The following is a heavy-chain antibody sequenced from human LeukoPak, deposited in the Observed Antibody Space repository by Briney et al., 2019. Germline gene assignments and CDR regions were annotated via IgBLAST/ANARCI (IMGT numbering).Heavy chain of an antibody. V-gene: IGHV2-5*02. Sequence: SGPTLVKPTQTLTLTSTFSGFSLSTPGVGVGWIRQPPGKALEWLAPTYWDDDKRYSPSLKSRLTITKDTSKNQVVLTMTNMDPVDTATYYCAHRGYSSSWSNWFDPWGQGTLVTVSS. CDR3: AHRGYSSSWSNWFDP. D-gene: IGHD6-13*01. J-gene: IGHJ5*02. CDR1: GFSLSTPGVG. CDR2: TYWDDDK.